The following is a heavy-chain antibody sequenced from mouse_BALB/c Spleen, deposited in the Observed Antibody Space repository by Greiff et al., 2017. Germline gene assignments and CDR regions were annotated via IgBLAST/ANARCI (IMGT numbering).Heavy chain of an antibody. CDR3: NARGSLLDY. Sequence: VQLQQSGAELVRSGASVKLSCTASGFNIKDYYMHWVKQRPEQGLEWIGWIDPENGDTEYAPKFQGKATMTADTSSNTAYLQLSSLTSEDTAVYYCNARGSLLDYWGQGTTLTVSS. CDR1: GFNIKDYY. J-gene: IGHJ2*01. V-gene: IGHV14-4*02. CDR2: IDPENGDT.